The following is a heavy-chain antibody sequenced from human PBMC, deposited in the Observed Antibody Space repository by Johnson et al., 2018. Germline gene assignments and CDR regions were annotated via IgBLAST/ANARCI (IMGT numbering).Heavy chain of an antibody. V-gene: IGHV3-30*18. CDR3: AKEERYYYYMDV. CDR1: GFTFSSYG. Sequence: QVQLVQSGGGVVQPGRSLRLSCAASGFTFSSYGMHWVRQAPGKGLEWVAVISYDGSNKFYADSVKGRFTISRDKSKNTLYLQMNSLRAEDTAVYYCAKEERYYYYMDVWGQGTTVTVSS. CDR2: ISYDGSNK. J-gene: IGHJ6*03.